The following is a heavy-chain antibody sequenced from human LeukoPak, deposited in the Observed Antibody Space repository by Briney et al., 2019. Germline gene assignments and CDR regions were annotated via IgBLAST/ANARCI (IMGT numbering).Heavy chain of an antibody. CDR2: VYYSGST. CDR3: ARASLNVVFGNWFDP. CDR1: SGSIGSSSNY. D-gene: IGHD2-8*01. J-gene: IGHJ5*02. Sequence: SETLSLTCTVSSGSIGSSSNYWGWIRQAPGKGLEWIGNVYYSGSTFYNPSLKSRVTISVDTSKNQFSLKLRSVTAADTAIYYCARASLNVVFGNWFDPWGQGTLVTVSS. V-gene: IGHV4-39*01.